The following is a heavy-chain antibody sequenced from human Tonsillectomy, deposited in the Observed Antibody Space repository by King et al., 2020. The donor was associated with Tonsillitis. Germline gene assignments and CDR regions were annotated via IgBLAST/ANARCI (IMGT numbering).Heavy chain of an antibody. Sequence: LQLQESGSGLVKPSQTLSLTCAVSGGSISSGGYSWSWIRQPPGKGLEWIGYIYHTGSTNYNPSLRSRVTISVDRSKNQFSLKLSSVTAADTAVYYCARGDSSGYLRPCSFDLWARGTLVTVPS. J-gene: IGHJ2*01. D-gene: IGHD3-22*01. V-gene: IGHV4-30-2*01. CDR3: ARGDSSGYLRPCSFDL. CDR1: GGSISSGGYS. CDR2: IYHTGST.